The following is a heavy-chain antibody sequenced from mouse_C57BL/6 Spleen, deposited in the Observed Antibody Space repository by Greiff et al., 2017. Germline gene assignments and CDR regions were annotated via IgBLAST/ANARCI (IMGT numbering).Heavy chain of an antibody. CDR3: ARETDYCDY. CDR1: GYSITSGYY. D-gene: IGHD4-1*01. V-gene: IGHV3-6*01. CDR2: ISYDGSN. Sequence: EVKLMESGPGLVKPSQSLSLTCSVTGYSITSGYYWNWIRQFPGNKLEWMGYISYDGSNNYNPSLKNRISITRDTSKNQFFLKLNSVTTEDTATYYCARETDYCDYWGQGTTLTVSS. J-gene: IGHJ2*01.